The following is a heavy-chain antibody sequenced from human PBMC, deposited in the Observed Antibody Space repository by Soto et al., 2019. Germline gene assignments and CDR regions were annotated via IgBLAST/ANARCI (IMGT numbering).Heavy chain of an antibody. J-gene: IGHJ6*03. CDR3: ARLVAAAGKIYYYYYMDV. Sequence: QVHLQESGPGLVKPSQTLSLTCTVSGGSISSGGYYWSWIRQHPGKGLEWIGYIYYSGSTYYNPSLKSPGTITIDTSKNQFSLKLSSVTAADTAVDYCARLVAAAGKIYYYYYMDVWGKGTTVTVSS. D-gene: IGHD6-13*01. V-gene: IGHV4-31*01. CDR1: GGSISSGGYY. CDR2: IYYSGST.